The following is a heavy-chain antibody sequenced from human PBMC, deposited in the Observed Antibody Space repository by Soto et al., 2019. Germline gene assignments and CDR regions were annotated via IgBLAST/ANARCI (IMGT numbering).Heavy chain of an antibody. V-gene: IGHV3-11*01. D-gene: IGHD2-15*01. J-gene: IGHJ3*02. CDR1: GFTFSDYY. Sequence: GWSLRLSCAASGFTFSDYYMTLIRQAPGKGLEWVSYISSSGTGIYYADSMKGRFTISRDNAKKSLYLQMSSLRAEDTAAYYCARAYSDAFDIWGQGTMVTVSS. CDR2: ISSSGTGI. CDR3: ARAYSDAFDI.